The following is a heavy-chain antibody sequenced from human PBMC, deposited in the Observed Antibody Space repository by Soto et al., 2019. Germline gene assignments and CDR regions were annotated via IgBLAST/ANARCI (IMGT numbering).Heavy chain of an antibody. D-gene: IGHD6-19*01. CDR3: ASFRQWLVAGVDY. J-gene: IGHJ4*02. CDR1: GGSFSGYY. Sequence: QVQLQQWGAGLLKPSETLSLTCAVYGGSFSGYYWSWIRQPPGKGLEWIGEINHSGSTNYNPSLKSRVTITVDTSKNQFSLKLSSVTAADTAVYYCASFRQWLVAGVDYWGQGTLVTVPS. V-gene: IGHV4-34*01. CDR2: INHSGST.